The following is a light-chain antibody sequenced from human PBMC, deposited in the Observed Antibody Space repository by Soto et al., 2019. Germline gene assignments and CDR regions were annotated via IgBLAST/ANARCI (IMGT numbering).Light chain of an antibody. Sequence: EIVMTQSPATLSVPPGERATLSCRASQSVSSSYLAWYQQKPGQAPRLLIYGASSRATGIPDRFSGSGSGTDFTLTISRLEPEDFAVYYCQQYGSSPGTFGGGTKVDIK. V-gene: IGKV3-20*01. CDR3: QQYGSSPGT. CDR1: QSVSSSY. CDR2: GAS. J-gene: IGKJ4*01.